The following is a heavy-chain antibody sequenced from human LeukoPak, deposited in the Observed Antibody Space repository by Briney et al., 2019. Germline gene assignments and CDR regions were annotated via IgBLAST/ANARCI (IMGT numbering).Heavy chain of an antibody. J-gene: IGHJ4*02. Sequence: TSETLSLTCTVSGGSISSYYWSWIRKPPGKGLEWIGYIYYSGSTNYNPSLKSRVTISVDTSKNQFSLKLSSVTAADTAVYYCARNLYGGNLNYFDYWGQGTLVTVSS. V-gene: IGHV4-59*01. D-gene: IGHD4-23*01. CDR3: ARNLYGGNLNYFDY. CDR2: IYYSGST. CDR1: GGSISSYY.